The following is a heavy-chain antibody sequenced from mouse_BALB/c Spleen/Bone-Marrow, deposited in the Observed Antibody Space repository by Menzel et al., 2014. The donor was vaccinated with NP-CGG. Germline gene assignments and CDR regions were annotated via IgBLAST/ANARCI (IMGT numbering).Heavy chain of an antibody. J-gene: IGHJ3*01. V-gene: IGHV4-1*02. CDR1: GFDFSRYW. CDR2: INPDSSTI. D-gene: IGHD1-1*01. CDR3: ARLSYYGRFAY. Sequence: EVKLLESGGGLVQPGGSLKLSCAASGFDFSRYWMSWVRQAPGKGLEWIGEINPDSSTINYAPSLKDKFILSRDNAKNTLYLQMSKVRSDYTALYYCARLSYYGRFAYWGQGTLVTVSA.